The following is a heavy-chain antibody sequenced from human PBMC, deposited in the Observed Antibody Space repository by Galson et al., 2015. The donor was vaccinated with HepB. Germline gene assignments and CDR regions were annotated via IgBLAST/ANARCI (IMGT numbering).Heavy chain of an antibody. CDR2: IIPIIGIA. Sequence: SVKVSCKASGGTFSSYAISWVRQAPGQGLEWMGGIIPIIGIANYAQKFQGRVTITADTSTSTAYMELSSLRSEDTAVYYCARDGGGLEPNVHYYYHYMDVWGKGTTVTVSS. D-gene: IGHD1-1*01. J-gene: IGHJ6*03. V-gene: IGHV1-69*10. CDR1: GGTFSSYA. CDR3: ARDGGGLEPNVHYYYHYMDV.